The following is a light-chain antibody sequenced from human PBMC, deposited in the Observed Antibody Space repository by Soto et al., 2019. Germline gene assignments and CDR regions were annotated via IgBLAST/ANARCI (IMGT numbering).Light chain of an antibody. V-gene: IGLV1-44*01. J-gene: IGLJ2*01. Sequence: QPVPTQPPSASGTPGQRVTISCSGSSSNIGSNTVNWYQHLPGTAPKLLIYNNNQRPSGVPDRFSGSKSGTSGSLAISGLQSEDEADYYCASWDDSLNGHVVFGGGTKLTVL. CDR1: SSNIGSNT. CDR2: NNN. CDR3: ASWDDSLNGHVV.